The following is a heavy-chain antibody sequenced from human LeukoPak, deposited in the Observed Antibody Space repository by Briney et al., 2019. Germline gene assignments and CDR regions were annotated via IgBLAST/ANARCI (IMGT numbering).Heavy chain of an antibody. CDR2: MNPNSGNT. V-gene: IGHV1-8*01. J-gene: IGHJ4*02. D-gene: IGHD3-10*01. CDR3: AFLWFGELLSTFDY. CDR1: GYTFTSYD. Sequence: ASVKVSCKASGYTFTSYDINWVRQATGQGLEWMGWMNPNSGNTGYAQKFQGRVTMTRNTSISTAYMELSSLRSEDTAVYYCAFLWFGELLSTFDYWGQGTLVTVSS.